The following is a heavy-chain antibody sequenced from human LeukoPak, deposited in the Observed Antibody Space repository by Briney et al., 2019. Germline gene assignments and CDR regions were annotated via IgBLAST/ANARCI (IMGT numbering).Heavy chain of an antibody. CDR3: AKDLGANYYDSSGSFDY. Sequence: GGSLRLSCAASGFTFSSYAMHWVRQAPGKGLDWVAVISYDGSNKYYADSVKGRFTISRDNSKNTLYLQMNSLRAEDTAVYYCAKDLGANYYDSSGSFDYRGQGTLVTVSS. J-gene: IGHJ4*02. V-gene: IGHV3-30-3*01. D-gene: IGHD3-22*01. CDR2: ISYDGSNK. CDR1: GFTFSSYA.